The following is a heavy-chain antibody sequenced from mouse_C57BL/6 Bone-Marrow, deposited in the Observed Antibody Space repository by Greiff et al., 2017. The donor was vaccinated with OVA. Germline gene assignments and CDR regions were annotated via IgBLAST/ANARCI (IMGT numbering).Heavy chain of an antibody. J-gene: IGHJ1*03. CDR3: ARINYWYFDV. Sequence: EVQLVESGGGLVKPGGSLKLSCAASGFTFSDYGMHWVRQAPEKGLEWVAYISSGSSTIYYADTVKGRFTISRDNAKNTLFLQMTSLGSEDTARYYCARINYWYFDVWGTGTTVTVSS. CDR1: GFTFSDYG. CDR2: ISSGSSTI. V-gene: IGHV5-17*01.